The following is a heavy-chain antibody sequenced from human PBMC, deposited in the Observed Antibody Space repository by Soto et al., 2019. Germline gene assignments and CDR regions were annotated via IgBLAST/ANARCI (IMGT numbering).Heavy chain of an antibody. CDR1: GCSFTSYW. Sequence: PGESLKISCKGSGCSFTSYWIGWMRQMPGKGLEWMGIIYPGDSDTRYSPSFQGQVTISADKSISTAYLQWSSLKASDTAMYYCARQGGGAVVVPAAMNYYYYYMDVWGKGTTVTVSS. CDR3: ARQGGGAVVVPAAMNYYYYYMDV. CDR2: IYPGDSDT. D-gene: IGHD2-2*01. J-gene: IGHJ6*03. V-gene: IGHV5-51*01.